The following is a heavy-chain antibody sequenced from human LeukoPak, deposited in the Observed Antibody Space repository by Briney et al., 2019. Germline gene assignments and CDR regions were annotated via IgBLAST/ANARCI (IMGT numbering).Heavy chain of an antibody. J-gene: IGHJ4*02. CDR2: ISSSSSYI. D-gene: IGHD3-10*01. CDR3: ARKGRITMVRGVIGYFDY. Sequence: GGSLRLSCAASGFTFSNFEMNWVRQAPGKGLEWVSSISSSSSYIYYADSVKGRFTISRDNAKNSLYLQMNSLRAEDTAVYYCARKGRITMVRGVIGYFDYWGQGTLVTVSS. CDR1: GFTFSNFE. V-gene: IGHV3-21*01.